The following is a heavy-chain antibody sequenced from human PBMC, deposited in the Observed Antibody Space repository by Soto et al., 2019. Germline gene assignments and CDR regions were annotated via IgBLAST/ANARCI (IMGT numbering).Heavy chain of an antibody. J-gene: IGHJ6*02. Sequence: PSETLSLTCTVSGGSISSSSYYWGWIRQPPGKGLEWIGSIYYSGSTYYNPSLKSRVTISVDTSKNQFSLKLSSVTAADTAVYYCERVRGWFGEGYGMDVWGQGTTVTVSS. CDR1: GGSISSSSYY. CDR2: IYYSGST. CDR3: ERVRGWFGEGYGMDV. V-gene: IGHV4-39*01. D-gene: IGHD3-10*01.